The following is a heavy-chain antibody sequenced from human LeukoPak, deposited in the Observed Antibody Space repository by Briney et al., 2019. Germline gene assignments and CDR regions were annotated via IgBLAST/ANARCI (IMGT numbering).Heavy chain of an antibody. CDR3: ARGRGGITMIVVIDY. D-gene: IGHD3-22*01. CDR2: ISSSSSYI. Sequence: TGGTLRLSCAASGFSFGTYSMNWVRQAPGKGLEWVSSISSSSSYIYYAGSVQGRFTISRDNAKNSLYLQMNSLRAEDTAVYYCARGRGGITMIVVIDYWGQGTLVTVSS. CDR1: GFSFGTYS. J-gene: IGHJ4*02. V-gene: IGHV3-21*01.